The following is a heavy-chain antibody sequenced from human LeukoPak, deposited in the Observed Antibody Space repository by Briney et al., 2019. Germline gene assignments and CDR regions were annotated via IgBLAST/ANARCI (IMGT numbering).Heavy chain of an antibody. CDR1: GFTFSSYS. D-gene: IGHD3-10*01. V-gene: IGHV3-48*04. J-gene: IGHJ4*02. CDR2: ISSSSSAI. Sequence: GGSLRLSCAASGFTFSSYSMNWVRQAPGKGLEWVSYISSSSSAIYYADSVKGRFTISRDNAKNSLYLQMSSLRAEDTAVYYCAREGELFGGSLGFDYWGQGTLVTVSS. CDR3: AREGELFGGSLGFDY.